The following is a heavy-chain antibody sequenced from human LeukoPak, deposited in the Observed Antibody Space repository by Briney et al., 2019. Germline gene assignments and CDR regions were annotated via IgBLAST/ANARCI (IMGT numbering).Heavy chain of an antibody. CDR1: GYTFTSYY. CDR3: ARLQYDEPDY. Sequence: ASVRVSCKASGYTFTSYYVHWVRQAPGQGLEWMGCISPNSGGTHYAQKFQGRVTMTRDTSITTAYMELSRLRSDDTAVYFCARLQYDEPDYWGQGNLVTVSS. V-gene: IGHV1-2*02. D-gene: IGHD3-3*01. CDR2: ISPNSGGT. J-gene: IGHJ4*02.